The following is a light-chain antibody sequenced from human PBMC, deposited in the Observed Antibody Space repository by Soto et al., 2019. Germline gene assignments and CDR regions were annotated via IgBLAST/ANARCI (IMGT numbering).Light chain of an antibody. CDR3: CSYAAGSTLV. J-gene: IGLJ3*02. CDR2: AGT. Sequence: QSALTQPASVSGSPGQSITISCTGTTSDVGRFNLVSWYQQHPAKATKLVIYAGTRRPSGVSNRFSGSKSGNTASLTISGLQPEDEGDYHCCSYAAGSTLVFGGGTKLTVL. V-gene: IGLV2-23*01. CDR1: TSDVGRFNL.